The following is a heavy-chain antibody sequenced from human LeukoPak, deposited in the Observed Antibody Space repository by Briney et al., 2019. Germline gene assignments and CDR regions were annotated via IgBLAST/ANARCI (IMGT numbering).Heavy chain of an antibody. CDR2: IIPIFGTA. V-gene: IGHV1-69*01. J-gene: IGHJ4*02. CDR1: GGTFSSYA. CDR3: ARDAPYCGGDCYSFSLVFGY. D-gene: IGHD2-21*02. Sequence: SVKVSCKASGGTFSSYAISWVRQAPGQGLEWMGGIIPIFGTANYARKFQGRVTITADESTSTAYMELSSLRSEDTAVYYCARDAPYCGGDCYSFSLVFGYWGQGTLVTVSS.